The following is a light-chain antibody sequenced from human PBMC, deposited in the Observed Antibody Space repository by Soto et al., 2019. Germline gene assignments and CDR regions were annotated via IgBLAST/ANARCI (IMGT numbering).Light chain of an antibody. J-gene: IGLJ3*02. CDR1: SSDVGGYNY. Sequence: QSALTQPRSVSGSPGKSVTISCTGTSSDVGGYNYVSWYQQHPGKAPKLMIYDVSKRPSGVPDRFSGSKSGNTASLTISGLQAEDEADYYCCSCAGSYTWVFGGGTKLTVL. CDR2: DVS. V-gene: IGLV2-11*01. CDR3: CSCAGSYTWV.